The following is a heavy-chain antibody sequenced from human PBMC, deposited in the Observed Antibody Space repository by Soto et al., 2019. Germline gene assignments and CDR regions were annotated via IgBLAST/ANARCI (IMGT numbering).Heavy chain of an antibody. J-gene: IGHJ4*02. V-gene: IGHV4-59*01. CDR1: GGSISSYY. CDR2: IYYSGST. D-gene: IGHD1-1*01. Sequence: SETLSLTCTVSGGSISSYYWSWIRQPPGKGLEWIGYIYYSGSTNYNPSLKSRVTISVDTSKNQFSLKLSSVTAADTAVYYCARGTFAGTKPIYFDYWGQGTLVTVSS. CDR3: ARGTFAGTKPIYFDY.